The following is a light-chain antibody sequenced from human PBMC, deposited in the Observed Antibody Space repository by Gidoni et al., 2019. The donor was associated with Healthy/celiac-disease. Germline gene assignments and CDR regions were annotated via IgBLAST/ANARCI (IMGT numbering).Light chain of an antibody. CDR2: GAS. CDR1: QSVSSSY. J-gene: IGKJ5*01. V-gene: IGKV3-20*01. Sequence: DTVLTQSPGTLSLSPGERATLSCRASQSVSSSYLAWYQQKHGQAPRLLIYGASSRATGIPDRISGSGAGTDFTLTISRLEPEDLAVYYCQQYGSSPITFGQGTRLEIK. CDR3: QQYGSSPIT.